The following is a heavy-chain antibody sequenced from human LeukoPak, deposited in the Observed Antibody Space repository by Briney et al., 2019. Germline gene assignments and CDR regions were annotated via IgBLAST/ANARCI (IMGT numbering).Heavy chain of an antibody. V-gene: IGHV4-4*07. CDR3: AREYYGSSGYYNDY. J-gene: IGHJ4*02. Sequence: SETLSLTCTVSGGSFSIYYWSWIRQPAGKGLEWIGRIYTSGNTYYNPSLKSRVTMSVDTSKNQFSLNLSSVTAADTAVYYCAREYYGSSGYYNDYWGQGALVTVSS. D-gene: IGHD3-22*01. CDR2: IYTSGNT. CDR1: GGSFSIYY.